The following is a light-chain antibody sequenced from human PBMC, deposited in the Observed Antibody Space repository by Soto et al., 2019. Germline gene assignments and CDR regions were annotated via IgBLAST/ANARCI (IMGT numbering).Light chain of an antibody. CDR3: QQYHTWPYT. CDR1: QTVTRN. Sequence: EVVMTQSPATLSVSPGERPSLSCRASQTVTRNLAWYQQKPGQAPRLLVFGASGRATGIPARFSGSGSGTEFTLTISSLQSEDIAIYYCQQYHTWPYTFGQGTKVDIK. V-gene: IGKV3-15*01. CDR2: GAS. J-gene: IGKJ2*01.